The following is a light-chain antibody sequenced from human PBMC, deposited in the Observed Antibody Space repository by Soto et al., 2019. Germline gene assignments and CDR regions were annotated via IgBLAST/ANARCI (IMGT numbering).Light chain of an antibody. Sequence: EIVLTQSPGTLSLSPGDRVTLSCRASQSVSSNYLAWYQQKPGQAPRLLIYVTSSRATGIPDRFNGSVSGTDVTLTISRLEPEDFAMYYWQQYGDYNSLRYSFGQGTRLEI. CDR1: QSVSSNY. CDR2: VTS. CDR3: QQYGDYNSLRYS. J-gene: IGKJ2*03. V-gene: IGKV3-20*01.